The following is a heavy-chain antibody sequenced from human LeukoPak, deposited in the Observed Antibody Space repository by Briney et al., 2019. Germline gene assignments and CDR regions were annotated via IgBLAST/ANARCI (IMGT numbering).Heavy chain of an antibody. V-gene: IGHV1-8*02. J-gene: IGHJ3*02. CDR3: AREDIIRSNDAFDI. CDR2: MNPNSGDS. Sequence: GASVKVSCKASGYTFTSYGINWVRQAPGQGLEWMGWMNPNSGDSGYAQQFQGRVTMTRNTSVNTVYMELSSLRSEDTAVYYCAREDIIRSNDAFDIWGQGTMITVSS. D-gene: IGHD3-10*01. CDR1: GYTFTSYG.